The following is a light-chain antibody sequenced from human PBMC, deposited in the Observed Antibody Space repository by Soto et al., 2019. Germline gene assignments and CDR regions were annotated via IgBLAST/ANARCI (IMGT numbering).Light chain of an antibody. Sequence: VVTTQPPSTLSVSPENTATLSCRASQSIGTNLAWYQQKPGQAPRLLIFRASTRATAIPARFSGSGSGTEFTLTISSLQSDDFAVYHCQQYYKWRAWTFGQGTKVDIK. CDR1: QSIGTN. J-gene: IGKJ1*01. V-gene: IGKV3-15*01. CDR3: QQYYKWRAWT. CDR2: RAS.